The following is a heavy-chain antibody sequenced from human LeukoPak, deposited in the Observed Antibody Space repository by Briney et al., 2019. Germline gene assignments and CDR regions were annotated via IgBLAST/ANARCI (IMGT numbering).Heavy chain of an antibody. CDR2: IYSGGYT. D-gene: IGHD1-1*01. CDR3: ARDGYGKNYMDV. V-gene: IGHV3-53*01. Sequence: GGSLRLSCAASGFTVSSNFMSWVRQAPGKGLEWVSVIYSGGYTVYADSVKGRFTISRDNSKNTVYLQMKSLRANDTAVYYCARDGYGKNYMDVWGKGTTVTVSS. J-gene: IGHJ6*03. CDR1: GFTVSSNF.